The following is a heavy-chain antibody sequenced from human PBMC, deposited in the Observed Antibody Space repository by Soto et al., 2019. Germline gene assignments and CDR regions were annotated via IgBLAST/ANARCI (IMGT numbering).Heavy chain of an antibody. J-gene: IGHJ4*02. CDR3: AREGGTSPFDY. Sequence: QVQLQQWGAGLLKPSETLSLTCAVYGGSFSGYYWSWIRQPPGKGLEWIGEINHSGSTNYNPSLKSRVTISVDTSKNQCSLKLSSVTAADTAVYYCAREGGTSPFDYWGQGTLVTVSS. D-gene: IGHD1-1*01. CDR2: INHSGST. CDR1: GGSFSGYY. V-gene: IGHV4-34*01.